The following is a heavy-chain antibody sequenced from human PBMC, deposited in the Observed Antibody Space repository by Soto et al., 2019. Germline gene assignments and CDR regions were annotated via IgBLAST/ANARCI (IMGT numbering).Heavy chain of an antibody. V-gene: IGHV4-34*01. J-gene: IGHJ5*02. D-gene: IGHD3-16*02. CDR2: INHSGST. Sequence: PSETLSLTCAVYGGSFSGYYWSWIRQPPGKGLEWIGEINHSGSTNYNPSLKSRVTISVDTSKNQFSLKLSSVTAADTAVYHCARGLYYDYVWGSYRHANWFDPWGQGTLVTVSS. CDR1: GGSFSGYY. CDR3: ARGLYYDYVWGSYRHANWFDP.